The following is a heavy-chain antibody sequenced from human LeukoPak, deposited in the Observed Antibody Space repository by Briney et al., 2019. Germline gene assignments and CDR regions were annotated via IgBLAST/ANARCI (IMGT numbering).Heavy chain of an antibody. CDR2: ISSSGDAV. Sequence: GGSLRLSCAASGFTFSYYYMSWMRQAPGKGLEWLSYISSSGDAVFYTDSVKGRFTISRDNAKNTLYLQMNSLKSEDTAVYYCEVIWFGELSVNHWGQGTQVTVFS. CDR3: EVIWFGELSVNH. D-gene: IGHD3-10*01. CDR1: GFTFSYYY. J-gene: IGHJ4*02. V-gene: IGHV3-11*01.